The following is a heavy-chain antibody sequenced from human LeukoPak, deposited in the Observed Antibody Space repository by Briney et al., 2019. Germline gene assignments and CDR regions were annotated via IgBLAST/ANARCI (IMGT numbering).Heavy chain of an antibody. CDR1: GFTFSNYW. CDR2: IKQDGSEN. CDR3: ARMNYVSSGWGAPFDY. J-gene: IGHJ4*02. V-gene: IGHV3-7*01. D-gene: IGHD1-7*01. Sequence: GGSLRLSCAASGFTFSNYWMSWVRQAPGKGLEWAADIKQDGSENYYVDSVKGRFTISRDNAKNSLYLQLNSLRAEDTAVYYCARMNYVSSGWGAPFDYWGQGTLVTVSS.